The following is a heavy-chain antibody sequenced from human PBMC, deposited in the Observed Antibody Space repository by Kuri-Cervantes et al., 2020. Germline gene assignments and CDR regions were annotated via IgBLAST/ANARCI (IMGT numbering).Heavy chain of an antibody. CDR2: INPNSGGT. D-gene: IGHD1-1*01. J-gene: IGHJ6*02. V-gene: IGHV1-2*04. CDR1: GYTFTGYY. CDR3: ARELERPDYYYYGMDV. Sequence: ASVKVSCKASGYTFTGYYMHWVRQAPGQGLEWMGWINPNSGGTNYTQKFQGWVTMTRDTSISTAYMELSRLRSDDTAVYYCARELERPDYYYYGMDVWGQGTTVTVSS.